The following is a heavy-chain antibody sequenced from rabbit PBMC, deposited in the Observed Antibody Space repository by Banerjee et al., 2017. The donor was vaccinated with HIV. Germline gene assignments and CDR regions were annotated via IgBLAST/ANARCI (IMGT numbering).Heavy chain of an antibody. V-gene: IGHV1S40*01. J-gene: IGHJ4*01. Sequence: QSLEESGGDLVKPGASLTLTCTASGFTLSSYWMCWVRQAPGKGLEWIACIATGSSGSTYYATWAKGRFTVSKTSSTTVTLQMTSLTAADTATYFCARDLAGVIGWNFGLWGPGTLVTVS. D-gene: IGHD4-1*01. CDR1: GFTLSSYW. CDR3: ARDLAGVIGWNFGL. CDR2: IATGSSGST.